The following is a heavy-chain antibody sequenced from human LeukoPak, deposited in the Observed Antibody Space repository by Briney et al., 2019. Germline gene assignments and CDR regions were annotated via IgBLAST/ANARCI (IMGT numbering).Heavy chain of an antibody. CDR3: ASLGSNDY. CDR2: IYHSGST. V-gene: IGHV4-38-2*02. J-gene: IGHJ4*02. CDR1: GYSISSGYY. D-gene: IGHD2-15*01. Sequence: SETLSLTCTVSGYSISSGYYWGWTRQPPGKGLEWIGSIYHSGSTYYNPSLKSRVTISADTSKNQFSLQLTSVTAADTAVYYCASLGSNDYWGQGTLVTVSS.